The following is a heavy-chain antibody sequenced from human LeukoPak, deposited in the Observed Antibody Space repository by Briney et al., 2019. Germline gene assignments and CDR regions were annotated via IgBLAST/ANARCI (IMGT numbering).Heavy chain of an antibody. V-gene: IGHV1-18*01. D-gene: IGHD3/OR15-3a*01. CDR1: GYVFSNYG. CDR3: ARDDVYPRRGGLEF. Sequence: ASVKVSCKYSGYVFSNYGVAWVRQAPGLGLEWMGWISGNNGNTHYEKKFQARITMTTDTSTNTAYLEVRSLRGDDTAMYYCARDDVYPRRGGLEFWGQGTTVSVSS. CDR2: ISGNNGNT. J-gene: IGHJ6*02.